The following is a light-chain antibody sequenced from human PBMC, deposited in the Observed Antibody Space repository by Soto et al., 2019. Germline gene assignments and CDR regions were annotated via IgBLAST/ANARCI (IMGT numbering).Light chain of an antibody. V-gene: IGKV3-15*01. CDR1: QSVSSN. J-gene: IGKJ1*01. Sequence: EIVMTQSPATLSVSPGERATLSCRASQSVSSNLAWYQQKPGQVPRLLIYGASTRATGIPARFSGSGSGTEFTLTISSLQSEDFAVYYCQQYNNRRTFGQGTKMEIK. CDR2: GAS. CDR3: QQYNNRRT.